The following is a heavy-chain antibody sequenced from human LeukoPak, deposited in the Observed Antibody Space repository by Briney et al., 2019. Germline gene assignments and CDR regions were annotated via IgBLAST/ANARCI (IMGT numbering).Heavy chain of an antibody. J-gene: IGHJ4*02. V-gene: IGHV3-23*01. CDR2: ISGSGGSK. Sequence: PGGALRLSCAASGFTFSSYGMSWVRQAPGKGLEGVSAISGSGGSKYYADSVKGRFTISRDNSKSTLYLQMSSLRAEDTALYYCAKTDCSNASGASDHIDYWGQGTLVTVSS. CDR3: AKTDCSNASGASDHIDY. CDR1: GFTFSSYG. D-gene: IGHD2-15*01.